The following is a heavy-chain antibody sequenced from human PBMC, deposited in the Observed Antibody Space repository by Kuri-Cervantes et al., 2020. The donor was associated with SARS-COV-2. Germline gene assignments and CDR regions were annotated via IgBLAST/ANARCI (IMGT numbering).Heavy chain of an antibody. J-gene: IGHJ4*02. CDR1: GFTFSSYS. CDR2: ISSSSSYI. Sequence: GESLKISCAASGFTFSSYSMNWVRQAPGKGLEWVSSISSSSSYIYYADSVKGRFTISRDNAKNSPYLQMNSLRAEDTAVYYCARPRRGLEHIVGQFDYWGQGTLVTVSS. V-gene: IGHV3-21*01. D-gene: IGHD2-21*01. CDR3: ARPRRGLEHIVGQFDY.